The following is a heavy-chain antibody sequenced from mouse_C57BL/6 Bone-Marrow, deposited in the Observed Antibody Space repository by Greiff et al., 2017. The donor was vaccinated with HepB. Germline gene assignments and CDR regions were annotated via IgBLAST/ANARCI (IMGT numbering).Heavy chain of an antibody. CDR2: IYPGGGYT. CDR1: GYTFTNYW. Sequence: VQLQQSGAELVRPGPSVKMSCKASGYTFTNYWIGWAKQRPGHGLEWIGDIYPGGGYTNYNEKFKGKATLTADKSSSTAYMQFSSLTSEDSAIYYCARSDYYGSSYDWYFDVWGTGTTVTVSS. D-gene: IGHD1-1*01. V-gene: IGHV1-63*01. CDR3: ARSDYYGSSYDWYFDV. J-gene: IGHJ1*03.